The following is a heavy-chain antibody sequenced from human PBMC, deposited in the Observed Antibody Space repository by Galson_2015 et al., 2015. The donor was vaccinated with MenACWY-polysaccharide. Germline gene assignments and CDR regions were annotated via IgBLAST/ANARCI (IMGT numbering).Heavy chain of an antibody. Sequence: SLRLSCAASGFSFSTYWMHWVRHAPGKGLEWVSYISSSGTIYYADSVKGRFTISRDNAKNSLYLQMNSLRDDDTAVYYCARVLKGLVGATPDYWGQGTLVTVSS. CDR2: ISSSGTI. D-gene: IGHD1-26*01. CDR3: ARVLKGLVGATPDY. V-gene: IGHV3-48*02. J-gene: IGHJ4*02. CDR1: GFSFSTYW.